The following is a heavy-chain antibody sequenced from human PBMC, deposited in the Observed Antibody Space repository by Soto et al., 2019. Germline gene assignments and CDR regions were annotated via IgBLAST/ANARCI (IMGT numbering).Heavy chain of an antibody. Sequence: GGSLRLSCTASGFTFGDYAMSWFRQAPGKGRGWVGFIRSKAYGGTTEYAASVKGRFTISRDDSKSIAYLQMNSLKTEDTAVYYFTRSKYCTNAVCRKITMVRGVTGAFDIWGQGTMVTVSS. CDR3: TRSKYCTNAVCRKITMVRGVTGAFDI. V-gene: IGHV3-49*03. CDR1: GFTFGDYA. J-gene: IGHJ3*02. CDR2: IRSKAYGGTT. D-gene: IGHD3-10*01.